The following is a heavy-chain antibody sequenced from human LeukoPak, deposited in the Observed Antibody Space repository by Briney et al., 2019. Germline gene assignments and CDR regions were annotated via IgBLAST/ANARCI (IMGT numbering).Heavy chain of an antibody. CDR3: AREGSSWYSVHWFDP. CDR1: GFTFSSYS. Sequence: PGGSLRLSCAASGFTFSSYSMNWVRQAPGKGLEWVSSISSSSSYIYYADSVKGRFTISRDNAKSSLYLQMNSLRAEDTAVYYCAREGSSWYSVHWFDPWGQGTLVTVSS. D-gene: IGHD6-13*01. CDR2: ISSSSSYI. J-gene: IGHJ5*02. V-gene: IGHV3-21*01.